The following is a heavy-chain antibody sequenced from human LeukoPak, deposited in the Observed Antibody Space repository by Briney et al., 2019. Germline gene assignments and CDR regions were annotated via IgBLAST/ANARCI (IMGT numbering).Heavy chain of an antibody. CDR2: ISSSSSYI. J-gene: IGHJ4*02. CDR3: ARDRLAGTGFDY. V-gene: IGHV3-21*01. D-gene: IGHD1-14*01. Sequence: PGGSLRLSCAASGFTFGSYSMNWVRQAPGKGLEWVSSISSSSSYIYYADSVKGRFTISRDNAKNSLYLQMNSLRAEDPAVYYCARDRLAGTGFDYWGQGTLVTVSS. CDR1: GFTFGSYS.